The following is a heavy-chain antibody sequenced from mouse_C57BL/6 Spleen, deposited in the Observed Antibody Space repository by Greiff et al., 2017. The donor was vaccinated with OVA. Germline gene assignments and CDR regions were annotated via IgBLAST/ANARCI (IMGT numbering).Heavy chain of an antibody. Sequence: EVQVVESGGGLVQPKGSLKLSCAASGFTFNTYAMHWVRQAPGKGLEWVARIRSKSSNYATYYADSVKDRFTISRDDSQSMLYLQMNNLKTEDTAMYYCVRAGWAGYYFDYWGQGTTLTVSS. J-gene: IGHJ2*01. CDR2: IRSKSSNYAT. CDR3: VRAGWAGYYFDY. V-gene: IGHV10-3*01. CDR1: GFTFNTYA. D-gene: IGHD3-1*01.